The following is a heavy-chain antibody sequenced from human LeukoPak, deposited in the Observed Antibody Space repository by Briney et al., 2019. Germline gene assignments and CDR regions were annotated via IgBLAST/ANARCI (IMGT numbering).Heavy chain of an antibody. CDR1: GFTLSSYE. D-gene: IGHD6-13*01. V-gene: IGHV3-48*03. Sequence: GGSLRLSCAASGFTLSSYEMNWVRLAPGKGLEWISYISRTGNSIYYADSVKGRFTISGDSAKNSLYLQMNSLRAEDTAVYYCARGPYSSNWYVDYWGQGTLVTVAS. J-gene: IGHJ4*02. CDR2: ISRTGNSI. CDR3: ARGPYSSNWYVDY.